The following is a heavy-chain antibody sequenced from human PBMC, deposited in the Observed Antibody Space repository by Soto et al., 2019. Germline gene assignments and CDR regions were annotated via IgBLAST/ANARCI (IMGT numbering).Heavy chain of an antibody. V-gene: IGHV1-69*12. CDR3: ASSRYCLSPSRHPSPMVCYYYGMDV. Sequence: QVQLVQSGAEVKKPGSSVKVSCKASGGTFSSYAISWVRQAPGQGLEWMGGIIPIFGTANYAQKFQGRVTITADQSTSTAYMELSSLRSADTAVYYCASSRYCLSPSRHPSPMVCYYYGMDVWDQGPTVTVSS. D-gene: IGHD2-2*01. CDR1: GGTFSSYA. CDR2: IIPIFGTA. J-gene: IGHJ6*02.